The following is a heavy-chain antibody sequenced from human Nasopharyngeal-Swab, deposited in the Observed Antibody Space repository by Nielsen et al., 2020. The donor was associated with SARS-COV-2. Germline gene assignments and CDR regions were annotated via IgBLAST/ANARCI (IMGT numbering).Heavy chain of an antibody. D-gene: IGHD1-26*01. CDR2: INHSGST. V-gene: IGHV4-34*01. CDR1: GGSFSGYY. Sequence: SETLSLTCAVYGGSFSGYYWSWIRQPPGKGLEWIGEINHSGSTNYNPSLKSRVTISVDTSKNQFSLKLSSVTAADTAVYYCANGGGIVGAPVDYWGQGTLVTVSS. CDR3: ANGGGIVGAPVDY. J-gene: IGHJ4*02.